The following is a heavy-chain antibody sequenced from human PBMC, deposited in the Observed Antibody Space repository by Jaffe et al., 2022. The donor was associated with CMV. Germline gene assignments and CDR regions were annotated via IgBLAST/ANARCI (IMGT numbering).Heavy chain of an antibody. Sequence: EVQLVESGGGLVQPGGSLRLSCAASGFTFSSYAMSWVRQAPGKGLEWVSAISGSGGSTYYADSVKGRFTISRDNSKNTLYLQMNSLRAEDTAVYYCAKFGSCKGSSTSCYFDYWGQGTLVTVSS. J-gene: IGHJ4*02. D-gene: IGHD2-2*01. CDR3: AKFGSCKGSSTSCYFDY. CDR1: GFTFSSYA. CDR2: ISGSGGST. V-gene: IGHV3-23*04.